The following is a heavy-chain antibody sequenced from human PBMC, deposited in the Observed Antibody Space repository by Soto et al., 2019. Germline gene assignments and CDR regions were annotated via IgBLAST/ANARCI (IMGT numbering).Heavy chain of an antibody. J-gene: IGHJ4*02. D-gene: IGHD6-25*01. CDR3: ARDFRDGYISLFDY. CDR1: GGSISSYY. CDR2: IYYSRST. V-gene: IGHV4-59*01. Sequence: LSLTCTVSGGSISSYYWSWIRQPPGKGLEWIGYIYYSRSTNYNPSLKSRVTISVDTSKNQFSLKLSSVTAADTAVYYCARDFRDGYISLFDYWGQGTLVTVSS.